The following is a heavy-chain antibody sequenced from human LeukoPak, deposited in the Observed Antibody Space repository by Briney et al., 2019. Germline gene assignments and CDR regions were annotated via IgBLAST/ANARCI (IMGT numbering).Heavy chain of an antibody. V-gene: IGHV1-69*05. D-gene: IGHD5-24*01. CDR3: ASSEAEMATILYAFDI. J-gene: IGHJ3*02. CDR1: GYTFTGYY. Sequence: SVKVSCKASGYTFTGYYMHWVRQAPGQGLEWMGRIIPIFGTANYAQKFQGRVTITTDESTSTAYMELSSLRSEDTAVYYCASSEAEMATILYAFDIWAKGQWSPSLQ. CDR2: IIPIFGTA.